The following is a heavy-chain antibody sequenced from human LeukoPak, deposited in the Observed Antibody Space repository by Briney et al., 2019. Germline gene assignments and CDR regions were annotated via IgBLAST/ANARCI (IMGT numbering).Heavy chain of an antibody. CDR3: ARDRDYGDYNTQDLFVY. V-gene: IGHV1-18*01. J-gene: IGHJ4*02. CDR1: GYTFSNFG. D-gene: IGHD4-17*01. CDR2: ISAYNGNT. Sequence: GSVKVSCKASGYTFSNFGISWVRQAPGQGLEWMGWISAYNGNTNYAQRLQGRVTMTTDTSTSTAYMELRGLRSDDTAVYYCARDRDYGDYNTQDLFVYWGQGTLVTVSS.